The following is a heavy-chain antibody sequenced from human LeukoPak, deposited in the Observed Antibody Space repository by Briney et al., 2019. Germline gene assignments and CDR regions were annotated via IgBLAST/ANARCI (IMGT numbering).Heavy chain of an antibody. V-gene: IGHV3-66*01. Sequence: GGSLRLSCAASGFTVSSNYMSWVRQAPGKGLEWVSVIYSGGSTYYADSVKGRFTISRDNAKSSLYLQMNALRYEDTAIYYCARDHDWAFDLWGQGTLVTVSS. CDR3: ARDHDWAFDL. CDR2: IYSGGST. J-gene: IGHJ4*02. CDR1: GFTVSSNY. D-gene: IGHD3-9*01.